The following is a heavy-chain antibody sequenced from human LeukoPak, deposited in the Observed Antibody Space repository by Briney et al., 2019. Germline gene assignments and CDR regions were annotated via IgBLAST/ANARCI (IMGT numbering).Heavy chain of an antibody. CDR3: ARVFPSSGWYNLYY. J-gene: IGHJ4*02. CDR2: ISIYNGIT. D-gene: IGHD6-19*01. V-gene: IGHV1-18*01. CDR1: GYTFTSYG. Sequence: ASVKVSCNASGYTFTSYGITWVRQAPGQGLEWMGWISIYNGITNYAQKVQGRVTMTTDTSTSTAYMELRSLRSDDTAVYYCARVFPSSGWYNLYYWGLGTLVTVSS.